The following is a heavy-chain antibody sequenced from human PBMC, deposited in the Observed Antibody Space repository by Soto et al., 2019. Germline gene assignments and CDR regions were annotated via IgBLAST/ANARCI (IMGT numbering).Heavy chain of an antibody. Sequence: QVQLVESGGGVVQPGKSLRLSCAASGFTFSSYAMHWARQAPGKGLEWVTVISIRGGDEYYAESVRGRFTISRDDSKNTQYLQMDSLRVEETAVYYCARGTIVARQHLDYWGQGTLVTVSS. J-gene: IGHJ4*02. V-gene: IGHV3-30*03. CDR3: ARGTIVARQHLDY. CDR1: GFTFSSYA. CDR2: ISIRGGDE. D-gene: IGHD6-6*01.